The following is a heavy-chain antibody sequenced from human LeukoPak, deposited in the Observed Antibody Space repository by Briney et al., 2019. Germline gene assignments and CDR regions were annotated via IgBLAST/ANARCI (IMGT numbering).Heavy chain of an antibody. J-gene: IGHJ4*02. CDR1: GFTFSNAW. CDR2: IKSETDGGTT. V-gene: IGHV3-15*01. D-gene: IGHD1-26*01. Sequence: GGSLRLSCAASGFTFSNAWMSWVRQAPGKGLEWVGRIKSETDGGTTDYAAPVKGRFTISRDDSKNTLYLQMNSLKTEDTAVYYCTTDNVEWELPLDYWGQGTLVTVSS. CDR3: TTDNVEWELPLDY.